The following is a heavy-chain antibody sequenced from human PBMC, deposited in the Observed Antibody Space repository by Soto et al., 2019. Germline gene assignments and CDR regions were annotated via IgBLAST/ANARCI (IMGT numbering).Heavy chain of an antibody. CDR3: ASHRDGYNFPAGIDY. J-gene: IGHJ4*02. CDR2: IIPIFGTA. V-gene: IGHV1-69*01. Sequence: QVQLVQSGAEVKKPGSSVKVSCKASGGTFSSYAISWVRQAPGQGLEWMGGIIPIFGTANYAQKFQGRVTITADESTSTAYMEPSSLRSEDTAVYYCASHRDGYNFPAGIDYWGQGTLVTVSS. CDR1: GGTFSSYA. D-gene: IGHD5-12*01.